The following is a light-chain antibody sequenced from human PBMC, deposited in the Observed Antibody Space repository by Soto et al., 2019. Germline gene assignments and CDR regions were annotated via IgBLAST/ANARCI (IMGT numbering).Light chain of an antibody. V-gene: IGLV1-44*01. CDR2: SNN. CDR1: SSNIGTNP. CDR3: AAWDDSLNGWV. J-gene: IGLJ3*02. Sequence: QAVVTQAPSASGTPGQRVTMSCSGSSSNIGTNPVNWYQQLPGTAPKLLIFSNNRRPSGVPDRFSGSKSGTSASLAISGLQSEDEADYYCAAWDDSLNGWVFGGGTKVTVL.